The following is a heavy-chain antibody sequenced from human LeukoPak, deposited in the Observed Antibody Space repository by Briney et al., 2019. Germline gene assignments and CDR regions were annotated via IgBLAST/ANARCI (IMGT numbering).Heavy chain of an antibody. CDR1: GYTFTSYD. D-gene: IGHD1-26*01. Sequence: GASVKVSCKASGYTFTSYDINWVRQATGQGLEWMGWMNPNSGNAGYAQKFQGRVTMTRNTSISTAYMELSSLRSEDTAVYYCARGPRPRVSAYSIWGQGTMVTVSS. V-gene: IGHV1-8*01. J-gene: IGHJ3*02. CDR3: ARGPRPRVSAYSI. CDR2: MNPNSGNA.